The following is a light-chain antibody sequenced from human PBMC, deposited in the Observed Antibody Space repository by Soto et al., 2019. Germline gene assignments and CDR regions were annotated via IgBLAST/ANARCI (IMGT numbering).Light chain of an antibody. V-gene: IGKV3-15*01. J-gene: IGKJ5*01. CDR2: GAS. Sequence: ENVLTQSPGTLSLSPGERSILSCRASQTVSNNYLAWCQQTRGQAPRLXIYGASRRATGIPARFSRSGAGPECTRPISSLQSEDVPVDYCQHYHNWPMAFGQGIRLEIK. CDR1: QTVSNNY. CDR3: QHYHNWPMA.